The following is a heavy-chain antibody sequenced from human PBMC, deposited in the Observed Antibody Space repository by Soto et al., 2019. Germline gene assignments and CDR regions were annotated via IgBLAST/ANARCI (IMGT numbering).Heavy chain of an antibody. V-gene: IGHV3-21*01. CDR3: ATSYYYDSSGYYPVYYFDY. D-gene: IGHD3-22*01. Sequence: PGGSLRLSCAASGFTFSSYSMNWVRQAPGKGLEWVSSISSSSSYIYYADSEKGRFTISRDNAKNSLYLQMNSLRAEDTAVYYCATSYYYDSSGYYPVYYFDYWGQGTLVTVSS. CDR1: GFTFSSYS. CDR2: ISSSSSYI. J-gene: IGHJ4*02.